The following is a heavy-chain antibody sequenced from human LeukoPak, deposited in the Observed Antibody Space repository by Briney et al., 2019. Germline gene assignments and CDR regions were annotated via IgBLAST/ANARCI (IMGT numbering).Heavy chain of an antibody. Sequence: QTGGSLRLSCAASGFTFSSYSMNWVRQAPGKGLEWVAVIWYDGSNKYYADSVKGRFTISRDNSKNTLYLQMNSLRAEDTAVYYCARDGGRGYYDSSGYWSLDYWGQGTLVTVSS. V-gene: IGHV3-33*08. D-gene: IGHD3-22*01. CDR3: ARDGGRGYYDSSGYWSLDY. J-gene: IGHJ4*02. CDR1: GFTFSSYS. CDR2: IWYDGSNK.